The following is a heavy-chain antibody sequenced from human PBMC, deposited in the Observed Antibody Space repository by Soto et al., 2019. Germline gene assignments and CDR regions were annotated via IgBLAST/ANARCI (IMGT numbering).Heavy chain of an antibody. CDR1: GLSLSTSGVG. J-gene: IGHJ4*02. CDR3: AHTPGLLLTTVTTHVVY. V-gene: IGHV2-5*02. Sequence: QITLKESGPTLVKPTQTLTLTCTFSGLSLSTSGVGVGWIRQPPGKALEWLALIYWDDDKRYSPSLKSRLTITKDTSKHQVVLTMTNMDPVDTATYYCAHTPGLLLTTVTTHVVYWGQGTLVTVSS. CDR2: IYWDDDK. D-gene: IGHD4-17*01.